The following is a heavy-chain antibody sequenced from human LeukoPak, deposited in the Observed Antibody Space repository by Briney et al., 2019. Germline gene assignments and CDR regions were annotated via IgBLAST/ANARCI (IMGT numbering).Heavy chain of an antibody. V-gene: IGHV3-23*01. Sequence: GGSLRLSCAASGFTFSSYAMSWVRQAPGKGLEWVSAISGSGGSTYYADSVKGRFTISRGNSKNTLYLQMNSLRAEDTAVYYCAKDQQQGPGAHDYWGQGTLVTVSS. CDR2: ISGSGGST. D-gene: IGHD6-13*01. CDR3: AKDQQQGPGAHDY. CDR1: GFTFSSYA. J-gene: IGHJ4*02.